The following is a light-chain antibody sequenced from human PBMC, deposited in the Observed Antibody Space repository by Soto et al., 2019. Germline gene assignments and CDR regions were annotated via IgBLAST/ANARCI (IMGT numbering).Light chain of an antibody. CDR3: QQRSNWVA. V-gene: IGKV3-11*01. CDR2: DAS. J-gene: IGKJ3*01. Sequence: EIVLTQSPATLSLSPGERATLSCRASQSVSSYLAWYQQKPGQAPMLLIYDASNRATGIPARFSGSGSGTDFTLTICSLEPEDFAVYYCQQRSNWVAFGPGTKVDIK. CDR1: QSVSSY.